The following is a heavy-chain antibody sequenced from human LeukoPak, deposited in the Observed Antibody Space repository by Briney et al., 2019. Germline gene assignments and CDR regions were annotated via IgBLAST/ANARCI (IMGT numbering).Heavy chain of an antibody. J-gene: IGHJ5*02. V-gene: IGHV1-3*04. Sequence: ASVKVSCKASGYTFTTAAMHWVRQAPGQRLEWMGWINTGNGNAEYSQKFQGRVTITRDTSASTAYMELSSLKSEDTGVYFCARADNGGNWFHPWGQGTLVTVSS. CDR3: ARADNGGNWFHP. CDR2: INTGNGNA. CDR1: GYTFTTAA. D-gene: IGHD4-23*01.